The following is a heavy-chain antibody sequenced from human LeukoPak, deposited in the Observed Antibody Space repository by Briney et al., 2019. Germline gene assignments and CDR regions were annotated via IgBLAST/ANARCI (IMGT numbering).Heavy chain of an antibody. CDR1: GGSISSYY. V-gene: IGHV4-59*01. D-gene: IGHD5-18*01. Sequence: SETLSLTCTVSGGSISSYYWSWIRQPPGKGLEWIGYIYYSGRTNYNPSLKSRVTISVDTSKNQFSLKLSSVTAADTAVYYCAREGSRYGSGGDAFDIWGQGTMVTVSS. CDR2: IYYSGRT. J-gene: IGHJ3*02. CDR3: AREGSRYGSGGDAFDI.